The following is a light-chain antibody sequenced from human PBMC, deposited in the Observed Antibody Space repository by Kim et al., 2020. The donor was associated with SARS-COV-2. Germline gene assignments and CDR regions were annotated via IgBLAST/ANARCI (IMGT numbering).Light chain of an antibody. Sequence: DIQLTQSPSSLSASVGDRINITCRASQSISSYLNWYQQTPGKAPKLLISGVSSLQSGVPSRISGSGSGTDFTLTIRGLQLEDFAIYSCQQSYSTPLTFGGGTKVEI. CDR1: QSISSY. CDR3: QQSYSTPLT. J-gene: IGKJ4*01. CDR2: GVS. V-gene: IGKV1-39*01.